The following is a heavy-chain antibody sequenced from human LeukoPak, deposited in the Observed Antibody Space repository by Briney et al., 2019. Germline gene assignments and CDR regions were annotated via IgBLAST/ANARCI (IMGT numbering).Heavy chain of an antibody. J-gene: IGHJ6*02. CDR2: IYYSGST. V-gene: IGHV4-30-2*05. Sequence: PSETLSLTCAVSGGSISSGGYSWSWIRQPPGKGLEWIGYIYYSGSTYYNPSLKSRVTISVDTSKNQFSLKLSSVTAADTAVYYCASGYTAAALDVWGQGTTVTVSS. D-gene: IGHD6-13*01. CDR3: ASGYTAAALDV. CDR1: GGSISSGGYS.